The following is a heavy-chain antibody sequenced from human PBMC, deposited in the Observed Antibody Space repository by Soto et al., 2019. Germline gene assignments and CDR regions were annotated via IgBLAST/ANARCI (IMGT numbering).Heavy chain of an antibody. CDR1: GGSISSYY. CDR3: ARARGEDIIETSRFDP. D-gene: IGHD2-15*01. V-gene: IGHV4-59*01. CDR2: IYYSGST. J-gene: IGHJ5*02. Sequence: QVQLQESGPGLVKPSETLSLTCTVSGGSISSYYWSWIRQPPGKGLEWIGYIYYSGSTNYNPSLKSLVTISVDPSKNQFSLKLSSVTAADTAVYYCARARGEDIIETSRFDPWGQGTLVTVSS.